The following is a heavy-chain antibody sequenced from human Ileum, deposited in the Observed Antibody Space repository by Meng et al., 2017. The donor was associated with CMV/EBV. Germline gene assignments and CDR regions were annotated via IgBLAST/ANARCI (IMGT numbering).Heavy chain of an antibody. Sequence: SLKISCAASGFTFDDYAMHWVRQAPGKGLEWVSGISWNSGSIGYADSVKGRFTISRDNAKNSLYLQMNSLRAEDTALYYCAKDIGKGGITIFGVVITNGMDVWGQGTTVTVSS. CDR3: AKDIGKGGITIFGVVITNGMDV. CDR2: ISWNSGSI. J-gene: IGHJ6*02. V-gene: IGHV3-9*01. CDR1: GFTFDDYA. D-gene: IGHD3-3*01.